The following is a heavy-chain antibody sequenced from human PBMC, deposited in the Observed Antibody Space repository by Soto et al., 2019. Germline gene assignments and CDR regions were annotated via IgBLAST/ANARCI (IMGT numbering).Heavy chain of an antibody. Sequence: QVQLQGSGPRLVKPSQTLSLTSSVSGASISSGAYFWTWIRHHPGQGLEWIGSIYYSVSTSYPYQNAALQRLVTISVNTSTNRFSLMLTSATAAATATYSCARDKGRVSSGQTTILGSSFPMDVWVQGTTVIVPS. CDR1: GASISSGAYF. J-gene: IGHJ6*02. CDR3: ARDKGRVSSGQTTILGSSFPMDV. CDR2: IYYSVST. V-gene: IGHV4-31*01. D-gene: IGHD5-18*01.